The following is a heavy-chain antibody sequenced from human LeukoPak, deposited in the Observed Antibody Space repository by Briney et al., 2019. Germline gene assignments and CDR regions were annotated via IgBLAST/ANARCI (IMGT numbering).Heavy chain of an antibody. CDR1: GYTLTELS. Sequence: ASVKVSCKVSGYTLTELSMHWVRQAPGKGLEWMGGFDPEDGETIYARKFQGRVTMTEDTSTDTAYMELSSLRSEDTAVYYCATDSHYYDSSGYYNWFDPWGQGTLVTVSS. J-gene: IGHJ5*02. V-gene: IGHV1-24*01. CDR2: FDPEDGET. CDR3: ATDSHYYDSSGYYNWFDP. D-gene: IGHD3-22*01.